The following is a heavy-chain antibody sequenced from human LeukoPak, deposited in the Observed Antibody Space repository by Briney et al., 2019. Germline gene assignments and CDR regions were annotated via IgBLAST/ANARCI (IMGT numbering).Heavy chain of an antibody. J-gene: IGHJ4*02. CDR1: GSIRNYY. Sequence: SETLSLTCTVSGSIRNYYWRWIRQPPGKGLEWIGYIYYSGSTNYNPSLNSRVSMSVATSKNQFSLNMSSLTAADTAVYYCARHGAGGVFDNWSQGTLVTVSS. V-gene: IGHV4-59*08. D-gene: IGHD3-16*01. CDR3: ARHGAGGVFDN. CDR2: IYYSGST.